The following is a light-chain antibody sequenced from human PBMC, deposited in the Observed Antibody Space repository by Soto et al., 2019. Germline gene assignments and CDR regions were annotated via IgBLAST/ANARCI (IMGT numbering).Light chain of an antibody. CDR2: LNSDGSH. V-gene: IGLV4-69*01. CDR3: QTWNTGTHVV. J-gene: IGLJ2*01. Sequence: QPVLTQSPSASASLGASVKLTCTLSSGHSSYAIAWHQQQPEKGPRYLMKLNSDGSHNKGDGIPDRFSGSSSGAERYLTISSPQSEDEADYYCQTWNTGTHVVFGGGTKLTVL. CDR1: SGHSSYA.